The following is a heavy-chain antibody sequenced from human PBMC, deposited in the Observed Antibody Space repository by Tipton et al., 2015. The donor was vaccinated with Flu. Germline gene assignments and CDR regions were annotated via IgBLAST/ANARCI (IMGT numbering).Heavy chain of an antibody. CDR3: ATRADSSGRHFDY. Sequence: SLRLSCAASGFTFSNYAMSWVRQLSGKGLEWVSAISGSGDGRYYADSVKGRFTISRDNSKNTLYLQMNSLRAEDTAVYYCATRADSSGRHFDYWGPGALLPVSS. CDR2: ISGSGDGR. V-gene: IGHV3-23*01. CDR1: GFTFSNYA. D-gene: IGHD3-22*01. J-gene: IGHJ4*02.